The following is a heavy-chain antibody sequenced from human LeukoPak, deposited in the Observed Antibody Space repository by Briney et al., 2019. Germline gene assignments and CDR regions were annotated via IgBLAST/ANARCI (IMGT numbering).Heavy chain of an antibody. Sequence: PSETLSLTCTVSNGSISGFYWSWIRQTPERGLEWIGYIHHSGTTNYNPSLKSRVTVSLDTSKNQFSLKLSSVTAADTAVYYCARGGNGYNYFDCWGQGPLVTVSS. D-gene: IGHD5-24*01. J-gene: IGHJ4*02. CDR2: IHHSGTT. V-gene: IGHV4-59*01. CDR1: NGSISGFY. CDR3: ARGGNGYNYFDC.